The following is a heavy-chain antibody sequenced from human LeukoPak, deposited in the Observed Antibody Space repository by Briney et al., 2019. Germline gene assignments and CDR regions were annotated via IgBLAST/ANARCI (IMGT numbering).Heavy chain of an antibody. CDR3: ARVGSTPAKFDH. J-gene: IGHJ4*02. Sequence: PLETLSLTCAVSGVSFGRYSWTWIRQSPGKGLECIGEINFSGYTKYNPSLKSRVTMSVDTSKNQFSLKLASVTAADTAIYFCARVGSTPAKFDHWGQGTLVTVSS. CDR1: GVSFGRYS. D-gene: IGHD2-2*01. V-gene: IGHV4-34*01. CDR2: INFSGYT.